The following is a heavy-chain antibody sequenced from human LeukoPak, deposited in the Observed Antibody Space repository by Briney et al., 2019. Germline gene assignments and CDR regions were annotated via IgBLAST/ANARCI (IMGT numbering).Heavy chain of an antibody. CDR2: IKQDGSEK. D-gene: IGHD6-19*01. J-gene: IGHJ4*02. Sequence: GGSLRLSCAASGFTFSRYWLSWVRQAPGKGLEWVDNIKQDGSEKEHVDSVKGRFTISRDNAKNSLYLQLNSLRVEDTAVYYCAGGSGWLIEVYWGQGTLVTVSS. V-gene: IGHV3-7*01. CDR1: GFTFSRYW. CDR3: AGGSGWLIEVY.